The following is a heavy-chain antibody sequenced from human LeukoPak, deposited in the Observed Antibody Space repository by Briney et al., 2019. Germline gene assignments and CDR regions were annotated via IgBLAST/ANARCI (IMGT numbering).Heavy chain of an antibody. V-gene: IGHV1-8*03. CDR1: GYTFTSYD. CDR3: ARDGKRSNMQWLVRPRYYFDY. J-gene: IGHJ4*02. Sequence: ASVKVSCKASGYTFTSYDINWVRQASGQGLEWMGWMNPNSGNTGYAQKFQGRVTITRNTSISTAYMELSSLRSEDTAVYYCARDGKRSNMQWLVRPRYYFDYWGQGTLVTVSS. D-gene: IGHD6-19*01. CDR2: MNPNSGNT.